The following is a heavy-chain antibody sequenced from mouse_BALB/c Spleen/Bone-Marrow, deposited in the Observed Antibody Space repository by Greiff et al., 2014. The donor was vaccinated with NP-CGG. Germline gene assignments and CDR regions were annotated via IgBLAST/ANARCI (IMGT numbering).Heavy chain of an antibody. V-gene: IGHV1S30*01. D-gene: IGHD2-10*02. J-gene: IGHJ3*01. CDR2: INPYNGGT. CDR1: GYSFTGYY. Sequence: VQLQQSGPELVKPGPSVKISCKASGYSFTGYYMHWVKQCHGKSLEWIGEINPYNGGTSYNQKFKGKATLTVDTSSSTAFMELHSLTSEDSLVYYCARQLYGNYAYWGQGTLVTVSA. CDR3: ARQLYGNYAY.